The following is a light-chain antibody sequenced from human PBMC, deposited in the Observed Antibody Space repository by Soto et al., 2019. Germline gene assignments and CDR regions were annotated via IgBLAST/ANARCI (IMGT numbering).Light chain of an antibody. CDR1: SSDVGGYDL. CDR2: EGS. V-gene: IGLV2-23*01. Sequence: QPVLTQPASVSGSPGQSITISCTGTSSDVGGYDLVSWHQQHPGKAPKLIIYEGSKRPSGISNRFSGSKSGNTASLIISGLQGDDEGDYYCCAYVSSNTLLFGGGTKVTVL. CDR3: CAYVSSNTLL. J-gene: IGLJ3*02.